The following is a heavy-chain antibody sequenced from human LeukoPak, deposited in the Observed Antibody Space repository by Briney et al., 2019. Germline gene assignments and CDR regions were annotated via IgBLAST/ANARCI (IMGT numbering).Heavy chain of an antibody. V-gene: IGHV3-21*01. J-gene: IGHJ4*02. CDR1: GFTFSSYS. CDR2: ICSSSSYI. D-gene: IGHD6-6*01. Sequence: GGSLRLSCAASGFTFSSYSMNWVRQAPRKGLEWVSSICSSSSYIYYADSVKGRFTISRDNAKNSLYLQMNSLRAEDTAVYYCARSSYSSSSNLDYWGQGTLVTVSS. CDR3: ARSSYSSSSNLDY.